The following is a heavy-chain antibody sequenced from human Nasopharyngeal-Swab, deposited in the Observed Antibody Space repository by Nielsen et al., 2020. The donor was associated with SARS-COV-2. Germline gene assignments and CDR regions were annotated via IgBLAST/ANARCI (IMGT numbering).Heavy chain of an antibody. V-gene: IGHV4-34*01. CDR2: INHSGST. J-gene: IGHJ4*02. CDR1: GGSFSGFY. CDR3: ARGGIPTGDLPTGYYFDY. Sequence: GSLRLSCAVYGGSFSGFYWSWFRQPPGKGLDWFGEINHSGSTNYNQSLRSRVTISVDTSKTQFSLKLCSVTAADTAVYYCARGGIPTGDLPTGYYFDYWGQGTLVTVSS. D-gene: IGHD7-27*01.